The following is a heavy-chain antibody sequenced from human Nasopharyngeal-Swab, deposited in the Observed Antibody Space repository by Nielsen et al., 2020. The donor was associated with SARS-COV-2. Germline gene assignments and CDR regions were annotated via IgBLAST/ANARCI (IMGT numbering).Heavy chain of an antibody. Sequence: GESLKISCAASGFTFSTYWMHWVRQAPGKGLEWVSGISGSAGSTYYADSVKGRFTISRDNSKNTLYLQMNSLRTEDTATFYCAKDRGSDYGDQLDYWGQGTLVTVSS. CDR2: ISGSAGST. CDR1: GFTFSTYW. CDR3: AKDRGSDYGDQLDY. D-gene: IGHD4-17*01. J-gene: IGHJ4*02. V-gene: IGHV3-23*01.